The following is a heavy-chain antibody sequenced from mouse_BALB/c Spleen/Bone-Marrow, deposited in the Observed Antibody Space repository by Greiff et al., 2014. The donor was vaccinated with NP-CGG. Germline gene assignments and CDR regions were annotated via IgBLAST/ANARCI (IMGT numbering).Heavy chain of an antibody. V-gene: IGHV1-14*01. CDR2: INPYNDCT. J-gene: IGHJ4*01. Sequence: ELIGFINPYNDCTKYNEKIKGKATLSSDKSSTTSYMELSSLTSEDSAVYYCARRDYARDYWGQGTSVTVSS. CDR3: ARRDYARDY.